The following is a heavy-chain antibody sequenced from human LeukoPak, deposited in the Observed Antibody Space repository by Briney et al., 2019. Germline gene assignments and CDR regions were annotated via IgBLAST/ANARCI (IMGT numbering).Heavy chain of an antibody. CDR1: GFTFSSYA. CDR2: ISGSGGSI. Sequence: PGGSLRLSCAASGFTFSSYAMSWVRQAPGKGLEWVSAISGSGGSIYYADSVKGRFTISRDNSKNTLYLQMNSLRAEDTAVYYCARGPNLQWELPDQYFQHWGQGTLVTVSS. CDR3: ARGPNLQWELPDQYFQH. J-gene: IGHJ1*01. D-gene: IGHD1-26*01. V-gene: IGHV3-23*01.